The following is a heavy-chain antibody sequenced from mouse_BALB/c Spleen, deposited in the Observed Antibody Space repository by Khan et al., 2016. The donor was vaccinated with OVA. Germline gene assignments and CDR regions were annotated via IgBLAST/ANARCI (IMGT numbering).Heavy chain of an antibody. CDR1: GYTFTTYW. V-gene: IGHV1-7*01. J-gene: IGHJ2*01. CDR3: ARDRIDY. Sequence: QVKLQQSGAELAKPGASGKMSCKASGYTFTTYWMHWVQQGPEQGLEWVGYISPTSGSTDYDQTFKDKSTFPADKSSNTPYMQLTSLTSDDSAVYYCARDRIDYWGQGTTLTVSS. CDR2: ISPTSGST.